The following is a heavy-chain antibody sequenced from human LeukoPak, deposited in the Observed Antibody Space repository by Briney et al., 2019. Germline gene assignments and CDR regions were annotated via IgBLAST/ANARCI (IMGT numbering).Heavy chain of an antibody. CDR1: GFTFSSYA. CDR2: ISGSGSST. Sequence: AGGSLRHSCAASGFTFSSYAMSSVRQAPGKGVEWVSAISGSGSSTYYADSVKGRFTISRDNSKNTLYLQMNSLRAEDTAVYYCAKDQQRYCSGGSCLNSFDYWGQGTLVTVSS. V-gene: IGHV3-23*01. J-gene: IGHJ4*02. D-gene: IGHD2-15*01. CDR3: AKDQQRYCSGGSCLNSFDY.